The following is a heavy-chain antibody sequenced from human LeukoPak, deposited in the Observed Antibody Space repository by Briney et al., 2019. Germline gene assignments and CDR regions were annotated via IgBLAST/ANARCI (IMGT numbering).Heavy chain of an antibody. J-gene: IGHJ4*02. Sequence: GGSLRLSCAASGFTFGTYWMHWVRQAPGKGLVWVSRINSDGSSTNYADSVKGRFTISRDNAKNTLYLQLNSLRAEDTAVYYCARSLKGFCSSITCYVSAPDYWGQGTLVTVSS. CDR2: INSDGSST. CDR3: ARSLKGFCSSITCYVSAPDY. V-gene: IGHV3-74*01. D-gene: IGHD2/OR15-2a*01. CDR1: GFTFGTYW.